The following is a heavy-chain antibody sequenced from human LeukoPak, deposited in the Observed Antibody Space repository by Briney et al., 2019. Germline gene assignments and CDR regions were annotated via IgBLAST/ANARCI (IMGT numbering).Heavy chain of an antibody. CDR3: ARTAGSWYLDY. D-gene: IGHD2-15*01. Sequence: GGSLSLSCAASGFSFSDYYMSWVRQAPGKGLEWVSYISSGSSGTIYYADSVKGRFTISRDNAKNSLYLQMNSLRGEDTAIYYCARTAGSWYLDYWGQGTLVTVSS. V-gene: IGHV3-11*04. CDR2: ISSGSSGTI. CDR1: GFSFSDYY. J-gene: IGHJ4*02.